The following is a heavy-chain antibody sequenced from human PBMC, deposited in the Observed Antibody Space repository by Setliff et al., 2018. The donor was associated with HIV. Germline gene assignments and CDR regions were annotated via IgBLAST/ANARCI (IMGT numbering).Heavy chain of an antibody. CDR1: GGSFSGSC. D-gene: IGHD3-10*01. CDR2: IHHSGNT. V-gene: IGHV4-34*01. Sequence: ASETLSLTCAVYGGSFSGSCWNWIRQPPIKGLEWIGEIHHSGNTNYNSSLESRVTISRDTSKKQFSLNMTSVTAADAAVYFCARGLHYHGSGSHRLGAFDIWGRGTLVTVSS. CDR3: ARGLHYHGSGSHRLGAFDI. J-gene: IGHJ3*02.